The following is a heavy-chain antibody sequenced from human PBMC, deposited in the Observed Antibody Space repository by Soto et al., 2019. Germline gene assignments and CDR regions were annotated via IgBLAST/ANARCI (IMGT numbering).Heavy chain of an antibody. D-gene: IGHD3-22*01. V-gene: IGHV3-11*01. CDR3: ARDLGYYASDGYFDY. J-gene: IGHJ4*02. CDR1: GFTFSYFY. Sequence: EGSLRLSCAGSGFTFSYFYISWIRQSPGKGLEWVSYISSSGDIIYNADSVKGLFTISRDNAKNALYLQMNSLRAEDTAVYYCARDLGYYASDGYFDYWGQGTLVTVSS. CDR2: ISSSGDII.